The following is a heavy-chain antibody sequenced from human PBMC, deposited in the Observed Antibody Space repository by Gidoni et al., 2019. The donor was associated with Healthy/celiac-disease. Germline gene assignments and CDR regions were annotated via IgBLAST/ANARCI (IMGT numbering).Heavy chain of an antibody. CDR3: ARAWSRGGAPGDAFDI. CDR2: IIPIFGTA. CDR1: GGTFSSYS. Sequence: QVQLVQSGAEVKKPGSSVKVSCKASGGTFSSYSISWVRQAPGQGLEWMGGIIPIFGTANYAQKFQGRVTITADESTSTAYMELSSLRSEDTAVYYCARAWSRGGAPGDAFDIWGQGTMATVSS. J-gene: IGHJ3*02. V-gene: IGHV1-69*01. D-gene: IGHD2-21*01.